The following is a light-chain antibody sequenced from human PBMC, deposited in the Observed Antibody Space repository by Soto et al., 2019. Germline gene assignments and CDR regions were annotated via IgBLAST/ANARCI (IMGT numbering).Light chain of an antibody. CDR2: DAS. CDR1: QRISRN. Sequence: EIVMTQSPATLSVSPGESATLSCRASQRISRNLAWYQQKPGQAPRLLIYDASTRATAIPARFSGSGSETEFTLTISSLQSEDSAVYYCQQYNNWPPWTFDQGTKVEIK. CDR3: QQYNNWPPWT. V-gene: IGKV3-15*01. J-gene: IGKJ1*01.